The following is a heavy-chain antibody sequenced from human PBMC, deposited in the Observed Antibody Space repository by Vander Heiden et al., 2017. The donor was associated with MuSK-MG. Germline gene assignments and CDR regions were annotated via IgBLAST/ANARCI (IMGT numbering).Heavy chain of an antibody. CDR1: GSTFSSYS. CDR3: ARDRRGLLWFRELSYFDY. V-gene: IGHV3-21*01. J-gene: IGHJ4*02. CDR2: ISSSSSYI. D-gene: IGHD3-10*01. Sequence: EVQLVESGGGLVKPGGSLRLSCAASGSTFSSYSMHWVRPAPGKGLEWVSSISSSSSYIYYADSVKGRFTISRDNAKNSLYLQMNSLRAEDTAVYYCARDRRGLLWFRELSYFDYWGQGTLVTVSS.